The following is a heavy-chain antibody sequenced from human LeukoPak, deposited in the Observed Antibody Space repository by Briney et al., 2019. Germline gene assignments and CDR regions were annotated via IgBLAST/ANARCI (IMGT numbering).Heavy chain of an antibody. CDR1: GFTFSNFW. D-gene: IGHD1-26*01. J-gene: IGHJ3*02. V-gene: IGHV3-7*03. CDR2: IKQDETEN. Sequence: GESLRLSCTASGFTFSNFWMGWVRQAPGKGLEWVANIKQDETENFYLGSVKGRFTISSDNAKNSLYLQMNSLRAEDTALYYCAKAAGLWELLDAFDIWGQGTMVTVSS. CDR3: AKAAGLWELLDAFDI.